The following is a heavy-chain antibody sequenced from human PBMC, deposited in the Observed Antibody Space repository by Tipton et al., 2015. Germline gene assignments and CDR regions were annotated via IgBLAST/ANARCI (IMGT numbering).Heavy chain of an antibody. CDR1: GDSISHYY. J-gene: IGHJ4*02. V-gene: IGHV4-59*01. D-gene: IGHD3-16*01. Sequence: TLSLTCTVSGDSISHYYWSWIRQPPGKGLEWSGYIYYSGSTNYNPSLQSRVTISVDTSQNQFSLKLSSATAADTAVYYCARYRMGVDSWGQGTLVTVSS. CDR3: ARYRMGVDS. CDR2: IYYSGST.